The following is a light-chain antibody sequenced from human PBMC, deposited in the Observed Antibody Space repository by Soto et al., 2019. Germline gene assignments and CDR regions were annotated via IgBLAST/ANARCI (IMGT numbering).Light chain of an antibody. J-gene: IGKJ3*01. CDR1: QSVSSNY. CDR2: GAS. Sequence: EIVLTQSPGTLSLSPGERATLSCRASQSVSSNYLTWYQQKPGQAPRLLIYGASSRATGIPDRFSGSGSGTDFTLTISRLEPEDFAVYFCQQYGTSPFTFGPGTKLDI. CDR3: QQYGTSPFT. V-gene: IGKV3-20*01.